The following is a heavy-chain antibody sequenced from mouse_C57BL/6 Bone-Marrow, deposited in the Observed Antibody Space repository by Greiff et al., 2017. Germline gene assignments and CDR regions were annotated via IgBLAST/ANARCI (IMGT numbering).Heavy chain of an antibody. CDR2: IDPENGDT. Sequence: VQLQQSGAELVRPGASVKLSCTASGYNFTDDCMQWVKQRPEQGLEWIGGIDPENGDTDYTSKFKGKATITVDTSSNTAYLQLSSLTSEDTAVYYCARIAYWGRGTLVTVSA. CDR3: ARIAY. V-gene: IGHV14-4*01. CDR1: GYNFTDDC. J-gene: IGHJ3*01.